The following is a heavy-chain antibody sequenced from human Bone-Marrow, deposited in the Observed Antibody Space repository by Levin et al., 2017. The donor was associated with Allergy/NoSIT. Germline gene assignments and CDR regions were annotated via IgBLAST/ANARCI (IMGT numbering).Heavy chain of an antibody. Sequence: AGGSLRLSCAASGFTFSNYAMTWVRQPPGKGLEWVSAATASGHTTYYSDSVKGRFTVSKDNSKNTLYLHMSSLRAEDTAVYYCAKSPGSDFWAGYHTPYYMDVWGKGATVTVSS. V-gene: IGHV3-23*01. J-gene: IGHJ6*03. D-gene: IGHD3/OR15-3a*01. CDR3: AKSPGSDFWAGYHTPYYMDV. CDR2: ATASGHTT. CDR1: GFTFSNYA.